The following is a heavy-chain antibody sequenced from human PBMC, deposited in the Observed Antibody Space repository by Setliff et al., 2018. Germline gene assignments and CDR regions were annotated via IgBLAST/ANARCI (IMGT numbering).Heavy chain of an antibody. CDR3: ARALRSPLGGTAFVPIHFDP. J-gene: IGHJ5*02. CDR1: GMSITSYY. V-gene: IGHV4-59*01. CDR2: IYYTGST. D-gene: IGHD3-16*01. Sequence: SETLSLTCSVSGMSITSYYWSWIRQSPGRGLEWIGDIYYTGSTTYSPSLKSRVTISPGTSKNQFHLTVNSVTAADTAVYYCARALRSPLGGTAFVPIHFDPWGQGILVTVSS.